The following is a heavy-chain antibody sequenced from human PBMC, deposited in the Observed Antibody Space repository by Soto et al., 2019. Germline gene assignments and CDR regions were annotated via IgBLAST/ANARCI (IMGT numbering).Heavy chain of an antibody. V-gene: IGHV4-31*03. Sequence: QVQLQESGPGLVNPSQTLSLTCTVSGGSIASVGFYCTWIRQNPEKGLEWLGYMHYGGSTYYNPSLSTRXAXSXXTSRNQFSLSLSSVTAAATAVYYCARYYFAPGTSYSHLFDYWGQGILVTVSS. CDR2: MHYGGST. CDR3: ARYYFAPGTSYSHLFDY. D-gene: IGHD3-10*01. CDR1: GGSIASVGFY. J-gene: IGHJ4*02.